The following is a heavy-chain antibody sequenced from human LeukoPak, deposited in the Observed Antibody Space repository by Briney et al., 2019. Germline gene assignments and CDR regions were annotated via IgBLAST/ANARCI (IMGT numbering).Heavy chain of an antibody. Sequence: ASVKVSCKASGYTFTSYGISWVRQAPGQGLEWMGWISAYNGYTKYAQKLQGRVTMTRDMSTSTVYMELSSLRSEDTAVYYCARILGDYSEPFDYWGQGTLVTVSS. CDR2: ISAYNGYT. CDR3: ARILGDYSEPFDY. CDR1: GYTFTSYG. J-gene: IGHJ4*02. D-gene: IGHD4-17*01. V-gene: IGHV1-18*01.